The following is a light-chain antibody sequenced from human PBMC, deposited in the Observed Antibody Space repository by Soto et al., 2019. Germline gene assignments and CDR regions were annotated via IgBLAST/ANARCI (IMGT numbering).Light chain of an antibody. CDR2: GAS. J-gene: IGKJ1*01. CDR1: HSGSSH. CDR3: QQYNDRPRT. Sequence: EVVMTQSPATLSVSPGDRATLSCRASHSGSSHLAWFQQKPGQPPRLFIYGASTRATGIPARFSGSGSGTKFTLTISSLQSEDFAVYYCQQYNDRPRTFGQGTKVDIK. V-gene: IGKV3-15*01.